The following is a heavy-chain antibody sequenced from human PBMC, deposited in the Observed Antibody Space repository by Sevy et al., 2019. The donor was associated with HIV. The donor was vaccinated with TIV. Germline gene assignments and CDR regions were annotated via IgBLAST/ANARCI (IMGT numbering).Heavy chain of an antibody. D-gene: IGHD2-8*01. V-gene: IGHV3-30-3*01. CDR3: ARVAVSYCTNDCYHRFDY. Sequence: GGSLRRSCAVSGFSFSHYAFHWVRQAPGKGLEWVSLISYDGTYKYYADSVKGRFTISRDNSKNTLYLQMNSLRGNDSAVYYCARVAVSYCTNDCYHRFDYWGPGALVTVSS. J-gene: IGHJ4*02. CDR2: ISYDGTYK. CDR1: GFSFSHYA.